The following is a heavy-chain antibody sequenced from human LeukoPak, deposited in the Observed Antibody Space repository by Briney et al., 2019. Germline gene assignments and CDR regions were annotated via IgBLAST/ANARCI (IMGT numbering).Heavy chain of an antibody. CDR2: ISYDGNNK. CDR3: ASGDYHDSSGYPTYFDS. D-gene: IGHD3-22*01. V-gene: IGHV3-30-3*01. Sequence: GGSLRLSCAASGFTFSNYAMAWVRQAPGKGPEWVAVISYDGNNKYYADSVKGRFTISRDDSKNSLYLQMNSLRTEDTAVYYCASGDYHDSSGYPTYFDSWGQGTLVTVSS. J-gene: IGHJ4*02. CDR1: GFTFSNYA.